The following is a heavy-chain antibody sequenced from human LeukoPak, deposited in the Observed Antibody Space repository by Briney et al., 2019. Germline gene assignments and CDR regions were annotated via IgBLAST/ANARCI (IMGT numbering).Heavy chain of an antibody. J-gene: IGHJ4*02. CDR2: IYYSGST. D-gene: IGHD3-16*01. CDR3: ARSPTYYDYVWGSPRVCYFDY. V-gene: IGHV4-39*01. Sequence: SETLSLTCTVSGGSISSSSYYWGWIRQPPGKGLEWIGSIYYSGSTYYNPSLKSRVTISVDTSKNQFSLKLSSVTAADTAVYFCARSPTYYDYVWGSPRVCYFDYWGQGTLVTVSS. CDR1: GGSISSSSYY.